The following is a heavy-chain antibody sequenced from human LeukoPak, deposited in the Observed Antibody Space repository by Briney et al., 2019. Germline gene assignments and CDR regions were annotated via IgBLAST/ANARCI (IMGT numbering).Heavy chain of an antibody. CDR3: ARARGTSWADY. D-gene: IGHD6-13*01. CDR2: VKQDGTEK. V-gene: IGHV3-7*01. CDR1: GFTFRDYW. Sequence: GGSLRLSSEASGFTFRDYWMTWVRQAPGKGLEWVANVKQDGTEKFYVDSVKGRFTISRDNGKNSLYLQMNSLRVEDTAIYYYARARGTSWADYWGQGTLVTVSS. J-gene: IGHJ4*02.